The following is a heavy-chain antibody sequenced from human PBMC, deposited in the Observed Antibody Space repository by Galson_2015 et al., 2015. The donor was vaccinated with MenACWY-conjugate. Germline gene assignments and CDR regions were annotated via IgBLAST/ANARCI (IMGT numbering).Heavy chain of an antibody. Sequence: SLRLSCAASGFTFSTYSMHWVRQTPGKGLEWVSSISGDSLYIYYADSMRGRFTISRDNAKNSLYLQMNSLRAEDTAVYYCARSPIKAYLDYWGQGILVTFSS. CDR1: GFTFSTYS. D-gene: IGHD5/OR15-5a*01. CDR3: ARSPIKAYLDY. J-gene: IGHJ4*02. V-gene: IGHV3-21*01. CDR2: ISGDSLYI.